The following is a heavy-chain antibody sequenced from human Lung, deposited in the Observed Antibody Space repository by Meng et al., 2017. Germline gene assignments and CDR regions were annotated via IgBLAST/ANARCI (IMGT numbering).Heavy chain of an antibody. J-gene: IGHJ4*02. V-gene: IGHV1-18*01. CDR3: ARSPYSSGWPNFDS. D-gene: IGHD6-19*01. CDR2: ISVYNVNT. CDR1: GYPFTNYG. Sequence: QVHLLQSGAEVREPGASVQVSCKASGYPFTNYGISWVRQAPGQGLEWMGWISVYNVNTNYAQKFQGRVTMTTDTSTSTTYMELRSLRSDDTGVYYCARSPYSSGWPNFDSWGQGTLVTVSS.